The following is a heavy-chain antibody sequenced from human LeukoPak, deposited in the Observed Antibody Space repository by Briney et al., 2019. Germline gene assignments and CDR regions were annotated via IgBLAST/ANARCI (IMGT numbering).Heavy chain of an antibody. J-gene: IGHJ4*02. V-gene: IGHV1-69*01. Sequence: SVKVSCKASGGTFSSYAISWVRQAPAQGLEWMGGIIPIFGTANYAQKFQGRVTITADESTSTAYMELSSLRSEDTAVYYCATVIPYATYDYWGQGTLVTVSS. D-gene: IGHD1-1*01. CDR1: GGTFSSYA. CDR3: ATVIPYATYDY. CDR2: IIPIFGTA.